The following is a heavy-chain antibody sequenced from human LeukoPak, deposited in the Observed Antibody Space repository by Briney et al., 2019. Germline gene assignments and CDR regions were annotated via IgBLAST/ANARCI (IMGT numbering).Heavy chain of an antibody. J-gene: IGHJ5*02. V-gene: IGHV4-4*07. CDR3: ARDLWGHHGDSHWFDP. Sequence: PSETLSLTCTVSGGSISSYYWSWIRQPAGKGLEWIGRIYTSGSTNYSPSLKSRVTMSVDTSKNQFSLKLSSVTAADTAVYYCARDLWGHHGDSHWFDPWGQGTLVTVSS. D-gene: IGHD4-17*01. CDR1: GGSISSYY. CDR2: IYTSGST.